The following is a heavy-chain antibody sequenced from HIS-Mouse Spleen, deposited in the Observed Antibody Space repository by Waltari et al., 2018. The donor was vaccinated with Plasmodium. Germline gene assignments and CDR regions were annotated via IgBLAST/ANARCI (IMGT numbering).Heavy chain of an antibody. CDR3: ARVDYGSGDYYYYYGMDV. CDR2: IYHSGST. Sequence: QVQLQESGPGLVKPSETLSLTCTVSGYSISSGYYWGWIRQPPGRGLEWIGSIYHSGSTYYNPSPKSRVPISVDTSKNQVSLKLGSVTAADTAVYYCARVDYGSGDYYYYYGMDVWGQGTTVTVSS. V-gene: IGHV4-38-2*02. CDR1: GYSISSGYY. D-gene: IGHD3-10*01. J-gene: IGHJ6*02.